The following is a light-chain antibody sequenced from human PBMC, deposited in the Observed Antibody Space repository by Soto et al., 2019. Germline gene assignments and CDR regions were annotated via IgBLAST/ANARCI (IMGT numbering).Light chain of an antibody. CDR2: EVS. CDR3: SSYTGSNTVI. J-gene: IGLJ2*01. CDR1: NSDVGGYNY. Sequence: QSALTQPASVSGSPGQSITISCTGTNSDVGGYNYVSWYQHHPGKAPKLMIYEVSNRPAGVSNRSSGSKSDKTASLTISGLQAEDEADYYCSSYTGSNTVIIGGGTKHTVL. V-gene: IGLV2-14*01.